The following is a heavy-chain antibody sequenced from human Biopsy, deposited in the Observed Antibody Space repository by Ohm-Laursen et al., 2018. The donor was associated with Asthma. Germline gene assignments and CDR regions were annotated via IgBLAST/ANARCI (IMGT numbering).Heavy chain of an antibody. V-gene: IGHV3-30*03. CDR3: ARDVMEWYLPAFDF. CDR1: GFVFSQSG. CDR2: GGSYYDGGLK. Sequence: SLRLSCSASGFVFSQSGMHWVRQAPGKGLEWVAVGGSYYDGGLKYYADSANGRFTVSRDDSKNTLYLQMNSLRPDDTAVYYCARDVMEWYLPAFDFWGQGTLVTVSS. J-gene: IGHJ4*02. D-gene: IGHD3-3*01.